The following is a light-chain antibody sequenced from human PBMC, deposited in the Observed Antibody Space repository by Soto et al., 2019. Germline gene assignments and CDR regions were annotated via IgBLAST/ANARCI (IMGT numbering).Light chain of an antibody. J-gene: IGKJ2*01. CDR2: AAS. Sequence: DIQLTQSPSSLSASVGDRVTITCRASQGIASFLAWYQQKPGEAPKLLIYAASTLQTGVPSRFSGSRSGPVYSLTISSLQPDDFATYYCQQHNSYPYTFGQGTKLDIK. CDR1: QGIASF. V-gene: IGKV1-9*01. CDR3: QQHNSYPYT.